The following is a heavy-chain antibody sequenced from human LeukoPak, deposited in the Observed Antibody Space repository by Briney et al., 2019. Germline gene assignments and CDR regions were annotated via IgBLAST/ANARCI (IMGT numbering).Heavy chain of an antibody. CDR1: GYSISSGYY. Sequence: PSETLSLTCTVSGYSISSGYYWGWIRQPPGKGLEWIGSIYHSGSTYYNPSLKSRVTISVDTSKNQFSLKLSSVTAADTAVYYCARSSRDGYNLDDYYFDYWGQGTLVTVSS. V-gene: IGHV4-38-2*02. D-gene: IGHD5-24*01. CDR3: ARSSRDGYNLDDYYFDY. CDR2: IYHSGST. J-gene: IGHJ4*02.